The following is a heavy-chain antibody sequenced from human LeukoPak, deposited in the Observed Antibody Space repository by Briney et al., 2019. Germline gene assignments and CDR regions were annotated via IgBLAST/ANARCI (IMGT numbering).Heavy chain of an antibody. CDR3: ARDSMVRGVD. J-gene: IGHJ4*02. V-gene: IGHV4-61*02. CDR2: IYTSGST. D-gene: IGHD3-10*01. CDR1: GGSISSGSYY. Sequence: SETPSLTCTVSGGSISSGSYYWSWIRQPAGKGLEWIGRIYTSGSTNYNPSLKSRVTISVDTSKNQFSLKLSSVTAADTAVYYCARDSMVRGVDWGQGTLVTVSS.